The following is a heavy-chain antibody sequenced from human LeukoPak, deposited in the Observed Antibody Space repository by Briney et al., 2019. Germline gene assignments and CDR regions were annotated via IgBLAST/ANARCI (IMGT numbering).Heavy chain of an antibody. J-gene: IGHJ4*02. V-gene: IGHV1-2*02. CDR1: GYTFTGYY. D-gene: IGHD2-2*01. CDR3: ARDESIVVVPAPSPYFDY. CDR2: INPNSGGT. Sequence: ASVKVSCKASGYTFTGYYMHWVRQAPGQGLEWMGWINPNSGGTNYAQKFQGRVTMTRDTSISTAYMGLSRLRSDDTAVYYCARDESIVVVPAPSPYFDYWGQGTLVTVSS.